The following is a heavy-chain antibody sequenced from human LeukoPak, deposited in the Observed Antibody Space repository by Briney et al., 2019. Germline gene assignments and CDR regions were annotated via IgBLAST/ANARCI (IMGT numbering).Heavy chain of an antibody. CDR1: GYTFTSYG. V-gene: IGHV1-18*01. CDR3: ARDNSGWIRNFDY. D-gene: IGHD6-19*01. CDR2: ISAYNGNT. J-gene: IGHJ4*02. Sequence: VASVKVSCKASGYTFTSYGISWVRQAPGQGLEWMGWISAYNGNTNYAQKLQGRVTMTTDTSTSTVYMELSSLRSEDTAVYYCARDNSGWIRNFDYWGQGTLVTVSS.